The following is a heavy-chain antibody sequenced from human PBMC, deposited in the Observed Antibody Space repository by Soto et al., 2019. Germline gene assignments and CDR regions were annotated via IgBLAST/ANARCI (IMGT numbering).Heavy chain of an antibody. CDR2: ISYSGNT. J-gene: IGHJ4*02. V-gene: IGHV4-59*01. Sequence: LXLICTVSVGYIRNFYWSWIRQPPGKGLEWIGYISYSGNTNYNPSLKSRVSISVDTSKNQLSLNLTSVTAADTAVYYCARAPMVLSRSYFDSWGQGTPVTVSS. CDR3: ARAPMVLSRSYFDS. D-gene: IGHD2-8*01. CDR1: VGYIRNFY.